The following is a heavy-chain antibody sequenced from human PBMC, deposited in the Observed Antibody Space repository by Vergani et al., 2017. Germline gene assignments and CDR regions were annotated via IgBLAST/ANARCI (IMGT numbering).Heavy chain of an antibody. CDR3: ARDRAYYGGNRRIGYYYYMDV. Sequence: QVQLVQSGAEVKKPGSSVKVSCKTSGGTFKSNTFSWVRQAPGQGLEWMGGIIPIFGTADYAQDCQGRVTITADESTSTAYMELSSLRSEDTAVYYCARDRAYYGGNRRIGYYYYMDVWGKGTTVTVSS. CDR2: IIPIFGTA. CDR1: GGTFKSNT. D-gene: IGHD4-23*01. J-gene: IGHJ6*03. V-gene: IGHV1-69*01.